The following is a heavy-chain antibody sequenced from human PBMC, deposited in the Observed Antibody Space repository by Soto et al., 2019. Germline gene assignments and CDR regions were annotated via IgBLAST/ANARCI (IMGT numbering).Heavy chain of an antibody. D-gene: IGHD5-12*01. CDR3: ARVAEMATKGSFDY. Sequence: GGSLRLSCAASGLTFSSYAMHWVRQAPGKGLEWVAVISYDGSNKYYADSVKGRFTISRDNSKNTLYLQMNSLRAEDTAVYYCARVAEMATKGSFDYWGQGTLVTVSS. J-gene: IGHJ4*02. V-gene: IGHV3-30-3*01. CDR2: ISYDGSNK. CDR1: GLTFSSYA.